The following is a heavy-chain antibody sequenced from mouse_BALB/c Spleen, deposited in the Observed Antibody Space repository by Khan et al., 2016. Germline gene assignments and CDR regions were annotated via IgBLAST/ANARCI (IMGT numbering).Heavy chain of an antibody. D-gene: IGHD3-3*01. V-gene: IGHV1-66*01. CDR2: IFPGSGNS. J-gene: IGHJ1*01. Sequence: QVQLQQSGPELVKPGASVKISCKASGYRFTSYYIHWVKQRPGQGLHRIGWIFPGSGNSKNNEKFKGKATQTADTSSNRAYMQLSSLTSEESAVYFCARWRADWYFDVWGAGQTVTLSS. CDR1: GYRFTSYY. CDR3: ARWRADWYFDV.